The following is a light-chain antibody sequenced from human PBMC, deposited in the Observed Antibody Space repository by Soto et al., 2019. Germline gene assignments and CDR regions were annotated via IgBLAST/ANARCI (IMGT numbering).Light chain of an antibody. CDR1: SSNIGSNS. CDR3: AAWDDGLTGHVV. V-gene: IGLV1-44*01. J-gene: IGLJ2*01. Sequence: QSVLTQPPSASGTPGQRVTISCSGSSSNIGSNSVNWYQQLPGTAPKLLIYSHNQRPSGVPDRFSGSKSGTSASLAISGLQSEDEADYYCAAWDDGLTGHVVFGGGTKVTVL. CDR2: SHN.